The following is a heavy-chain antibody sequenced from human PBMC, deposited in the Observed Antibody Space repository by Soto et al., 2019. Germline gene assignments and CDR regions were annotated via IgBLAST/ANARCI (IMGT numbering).Heavy chain of an antibody. J-gene: IGHJ4*02. CDR3: ARGHSVDYDFWSGYYVSYYFDY. CDR1: GGSFSGYY. V-gene: IGHV4-34*01. D-gene: IGHD3-3*01. CDR2: INHSGST. Sequence: SETLSLTCAVYGGSFSGYYWSWIRQPPGKGLEWIGEINHSGSTNYNPSLKSRVTISVDTSKNQFSLKLSSVTAADTAVYYCARGHSVDYDFWSGYYVSYYFDYWGQGTLVTVSS.